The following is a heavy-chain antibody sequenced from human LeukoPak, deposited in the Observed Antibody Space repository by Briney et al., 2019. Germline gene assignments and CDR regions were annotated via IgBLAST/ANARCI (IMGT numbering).Heavy chain of an antibody. CDR1: GGSFSGYY. CDR2: INHSGST. Sequence: SETLSLTCAVYGGSFSGYYWSWIRQPPGKGLEWIGEINHSGSTNYNPSLKSRVTISVDTSKNQFSLKLSSVTAADTAVYYCASEVGATHDRGQGTLVTVSS. D-gene: IGHD1-26*01. J-gene: IGHJ4*02. V-gene: IGHV4-34*01. CDR3: ASEVGATHD.